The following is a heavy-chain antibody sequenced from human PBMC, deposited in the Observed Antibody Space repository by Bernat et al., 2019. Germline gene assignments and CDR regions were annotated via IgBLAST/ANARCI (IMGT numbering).Heavy chain of an antibody. J-gene: IGHJ4*02. D-gene: IGHD5-18*01. V-gene: IGHV1-46*03. CDR2: INPSGGST. CDR1: GYTFTSYF. CDR3: ARVRAGYTYGYDD. Sequence: QVQLVQSGADAKKPGASVKVSCKASGYTFTSYFIHWVRQAPGQGLEWMGLINPSGGSTNYAQKFQGIVTMTRVTSTSTVYIKLSSLRSEDTAVYYCARVRAGYTYGYDDLGLGTLITV.